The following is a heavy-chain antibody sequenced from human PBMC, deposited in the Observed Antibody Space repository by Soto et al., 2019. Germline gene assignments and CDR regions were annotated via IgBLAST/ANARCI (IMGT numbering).Heavy chain of an antibody. V-gene: IGHV4-31*03. Sequence: QVQLQESGPGLVKPSQTLSLTCTVSGGSISSGGYYWSWIRQHPGKGLEWIGYIYYSGSTYYNPSLKRRVTISVDTPKNQFSLKLSSVTAADTAVYYCARTGERWILGYYFDYWGQGTLVTVSS. J-gene: IGHJ4*02. CDR3: ARTGERWILGYYFDY. D-gene: IGHD2-2*03. CDR1: GGSISSGGYY. CDR2: IYYSGST.